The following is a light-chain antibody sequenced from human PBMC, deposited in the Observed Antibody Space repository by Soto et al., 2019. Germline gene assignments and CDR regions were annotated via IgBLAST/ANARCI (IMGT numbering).Light chain of an antibody. CDR1: QSVTSNY. CDR2: GAS. Sequence: EIVLTQSPGTVSLSPGERATLSCRASQSVTSNYLAWYQQKPGQAPRLLVYGASSRATGISDRFSGSGSGTDFTLTISRLEPEDFAVYYCQHYVSPPITFGQGTRLEI. CDR3: QHYVSPPIT. J-gene: IGKJ5*01. V-gene: IGKV3-20*01.